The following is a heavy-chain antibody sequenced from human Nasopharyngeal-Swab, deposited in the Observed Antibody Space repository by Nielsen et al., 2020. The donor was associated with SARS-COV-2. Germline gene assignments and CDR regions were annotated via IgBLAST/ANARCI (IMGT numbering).Heavy chain of an antibody. CDR1: GGSISSSSYH. D-gene: IGHD3-3*01. V-gene: IGHV4-39*01. Sequence: GSLRLSCTVSGGSISSSSYHWGWIRQPPGKGLEWIGSIYYSGSTYYNPSLKSRVTISVDTSKNQFSLKLSSVTAADTAVYYCARGGVLRFLEWLLWGQGTLVTVSS. J-gene: IGHJ4*02. CDR2: IYYSGST. CDR3: ARGGVLRFLEWLL.